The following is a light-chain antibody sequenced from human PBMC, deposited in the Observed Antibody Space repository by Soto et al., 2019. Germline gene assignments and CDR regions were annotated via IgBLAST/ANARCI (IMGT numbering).Light chain of an antibody. V-gene: IGKV3-20*01. CDR3: QQYDSSPRT. CDR1: QSFSTRS. J-gene: IGKJ1*01. Sequence: EIVLTHSPGTLSFSPGERATLSCRASQSFSTRSLAWYQQKPGQAPRLLISGASSRATDIPDRFSGSGSGTDFTLTINRLEPEDFAVYYCQQYDSSPRTFGQGTKVDTK. CDR2: GAS.